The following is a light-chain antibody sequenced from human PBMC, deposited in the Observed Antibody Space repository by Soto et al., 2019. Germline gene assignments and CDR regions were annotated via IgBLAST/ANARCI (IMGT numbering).Light chain of an antibody. Sequence: DIVMTQSPDSLAVSLGERATINCKSSQSVLYSSNNRNYLAWYQQKPGQPPKLLIFWASIRESGVPDRFSGSGSGTDFTLTISSLQAEDAAVYYCQQYINTPATFGPGTKVDIK. CDR3: QQYINTPAT. CDR2: WAS. J-gene: IGKJ3*01. V-gene: IGKV4-1*01. CDR1: QSVLYSSNNRNY.